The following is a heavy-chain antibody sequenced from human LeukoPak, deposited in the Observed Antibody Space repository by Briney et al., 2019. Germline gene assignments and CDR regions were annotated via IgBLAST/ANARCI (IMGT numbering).Heavy chain of an antibody. J-gene: IGHJ4*02. CDR3: ARDGVVAATKSDY. CDR1: GFTVSSNY. CDR2: IYSGGST. D-gene: IGHD2-15*01. Sequence: GGSLRLSCAASGFTVSSNYMSWVRQAPGKGLEWVPVIYSGGSTYYADSVKGRFTISRDNSKNTLYLQMNSLRAEDTAVYYCARDGVVAATKSDYWGQGTLVTVSS. V-gene: IGHV3-66*01.